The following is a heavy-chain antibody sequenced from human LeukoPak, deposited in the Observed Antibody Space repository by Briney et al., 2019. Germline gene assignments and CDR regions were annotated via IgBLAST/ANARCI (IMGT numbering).Heavy chain of an antibody. J-gene: IGHJ3*02. V-gene: IGHV1-69*04. CDR2: IIPILGIA. CDR3: ARPEVGYSYGNAFDI. Sequence: GASVKVSCKASGGTFSSYAISWVRQAPGQGLEWMGRIIPILGIANYAQKFQGRVTITADKSTSTAYMELSSLRSGDTAVYYCARPEVGYSYGNAFDIWGQGTMVTVSS. D-gene: IGHD5-18*01. CDR1: GGTFSSYA.